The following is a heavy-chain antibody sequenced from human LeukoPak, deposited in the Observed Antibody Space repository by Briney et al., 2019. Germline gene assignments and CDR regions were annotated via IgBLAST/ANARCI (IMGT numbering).Heavy chain of an antibody. D-gene: IGHD6-13*01. CDR1: GFTFSSYA. V-gene: IGHV3-30-3*01. J-gene: IGHJ4*02. CDR3: ARDHSAAGTGY. Sequence: GGSLRLSCAASGFTFSSYAMHWVRQAPGKGLEWVAVISYDGSIKYYADSVKGRFTISRDNSKNTLYLQMNSLRAEDTAVYYCARDHSAAGTGYWGQGTLVTVSS. CDR2: ISYDGSIK.